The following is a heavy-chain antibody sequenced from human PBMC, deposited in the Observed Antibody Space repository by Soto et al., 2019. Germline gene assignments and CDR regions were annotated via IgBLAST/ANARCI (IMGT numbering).Heavy chain of an antibody. CDR2: SSAYNGNT. V-gene: IGHV1-18*01. Sequence: QVQLVQSGAEVKKPGASVKVSCKASGYTFTSYGISWVRQAPGQGREWMGWSSAYNGNTNYAQKLQGRVTMTTDTSTSTAYMERRSLRSVDTAVYYCARDLPPRSSDAFDIWGQGKMVTVSS. CDR1: GYTFTSYG. CDR3: ARDLPPRSSDAFDI. D-gene: IGHD2-2*01. J-gene: IGHJ3*02.